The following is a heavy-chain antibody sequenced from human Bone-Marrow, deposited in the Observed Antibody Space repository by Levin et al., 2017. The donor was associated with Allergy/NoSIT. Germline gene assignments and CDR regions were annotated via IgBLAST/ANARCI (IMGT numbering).Heavy chain of an antibody. CDR3: ARGVILWNGDQFYFDS. CDR1: GGSINSGDYY. Sequence: SETLSLTCTVSGGSINSGDYYWSWIRQPPGKGLEWIGYVYYSGSTHYNSSLRSRITMSIDTSMQQFSLNLKSVSGADTAVYYCARGVILWNGDQFYFDSWGQGSLVTVSS. J-gene: IGHJ4*02. CDR2: VYYSGST. D-gene: IGHD1-1*01. V-gene: IGHV4-30-4*01.